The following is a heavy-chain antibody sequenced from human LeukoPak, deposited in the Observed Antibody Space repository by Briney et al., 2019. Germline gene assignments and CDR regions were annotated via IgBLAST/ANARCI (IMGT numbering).Heavy chain of an antibody. CDR3: AKGSALSGYSFHPFDY. D-gene: IGHD5-12*01. CDR2: IRYDGSNK. Sequence: GGSLRLSCAASGFTFSSYGMHWVRQAPGKGLEWVAFIRYDGSNKYYADSVKGRFTISRDNSKNTLYLQMNSLRAEDTAVYYCAKGSALSGYSFHPFDYWGQGTLVTVSS. J-gene: IGHJ4*02. CDR1: GFTFSSYG. V-gene: IGHV3-30*02.